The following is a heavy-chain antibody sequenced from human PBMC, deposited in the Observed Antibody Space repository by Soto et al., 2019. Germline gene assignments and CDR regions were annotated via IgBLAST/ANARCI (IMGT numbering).Heavy chain of an antibody. CDR2: ITVGSGDT. CDR1: GYTFTDYT. Sequence: QVQFVQSGAEVKKPGASVKVSCKASGYTFTDYTIHWVRQAPGHRLEPMGWITVGSGDTKYSQKFQGKVIFTRDTSATTAYMELFTLRSEDTAVYYCARGQGYFFGSENYEPYYFDFWGQGTLVTVS. D-gene: IGHD3-10*01. J-gene: IGHJ4*02. CDR3: ARGQGYFFGSENYEPYYFDF. V-gene: IGHV1-3*01.